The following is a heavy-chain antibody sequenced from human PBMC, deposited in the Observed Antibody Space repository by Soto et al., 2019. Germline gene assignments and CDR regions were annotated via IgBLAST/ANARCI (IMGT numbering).Heavy chain of an antibody. D-gene: IGHD2-15*01. Sequence: VQLVESGGGVVQPGRSLRLSCAASGFTFSSYGMHWVRQAPGKGLEWVAVISYDGSNKYYADSVKGRFTISRDNSKNTLYLQMNSLRAEDTAVYYCAKVRGGMFDPWGQGTLVTVSS. CDR2: ISYDGSNK. V-gene: IGHV3-30*18. J-gene: IGHJ5*02. CDR3: AKVRGGMFDP. CDR1: GFTFSSYG.